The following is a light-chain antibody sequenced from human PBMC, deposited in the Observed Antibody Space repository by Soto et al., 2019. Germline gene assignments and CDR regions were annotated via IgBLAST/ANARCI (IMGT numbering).Light chain of an antibody. J-gene: IGKJ3*01. Sequence: DIQMTQSPSSLSASVGDRVTITCRASQGISNYLAWYQQQPGKVPKLLIYAASTLQSGVPSRFSGSGSGTDFTLTISSLQPEDVATYYCQKYNSAPLFGPGTKVDIK. V-gene: IGKV1-27*01. CDR1: QGISNY. CDR2: AAS. CDR3: QKYNSAPL.